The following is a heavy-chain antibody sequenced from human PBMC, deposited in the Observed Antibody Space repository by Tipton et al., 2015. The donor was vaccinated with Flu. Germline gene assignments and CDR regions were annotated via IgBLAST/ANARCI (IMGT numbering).Heavy chain of an antibody. CDR1: GGSVNGYF. V-gene: IGHV4-59*05. J-gene: IGHJ4*02. Sequence: TLSLTCTVSGGSVNGYFWSWIRQPPGKGLEWIGGLSYSGSTYYNPSLRSRVVISVDTPKNHFSLKLTSVTAADTAVYYCARLSYYDVDLKNFYFDHWGQGALVTVSS. CDR2: LSYSGST. CDR3: ARLSYYDVDLKNFYFDH. D-gene: IGHD3-10*02.